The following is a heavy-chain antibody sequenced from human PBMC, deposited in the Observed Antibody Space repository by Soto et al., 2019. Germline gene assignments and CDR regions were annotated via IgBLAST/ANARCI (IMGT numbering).Heavy chain of an antibody. CDR1: GYTFSTST. D-gene: IGHD4-17*01. CDR3: AIADYGDDDY. J-gene: IGHJ4*02. CDR2: IKANRGNT. Sequence: LVQSGAEAKKPGASVKVSCKASGYTFSTSTISWVRQAPGQGLEWMGWIKANRGNTNYAPKLQGRVTMTTDTSTSTAYMELRSVTSDDTAMYYCAIADYGDDDYWGQGTLVSVSS. V-gene: IGHV1-18*04.